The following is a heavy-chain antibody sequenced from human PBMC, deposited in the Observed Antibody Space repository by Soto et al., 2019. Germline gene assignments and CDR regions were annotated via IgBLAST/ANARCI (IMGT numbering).Heavy chain of an antibody. CDR2: IYYSGST. D-gene: IGHD5-18*01. CDR1: GGSVSSGSYY. Sequence: QVQLQESGPGLVKPSETLSLTCTVSGGSVSSGSYYWSWIRQPPGKGLEWIGYIYYSGSTNYNPSLKSRVTISVDTSKNQFSLKLSSVTAADTAVYYCARDDGYGYFDYWGQGTLVTVSS. J-gene: IGHJ4*02. V-gene: IGHV4-61*01. CDR3: ARDDGYGYFDY.